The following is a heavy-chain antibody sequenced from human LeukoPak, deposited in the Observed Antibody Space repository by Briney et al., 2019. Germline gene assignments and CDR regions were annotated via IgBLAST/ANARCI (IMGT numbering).Heavy chain of an antibody. CDR1: GFTLSIYW. J-gene: IGHJ1*01. CDR3: ASGAEWFGGVIHH. CDR2: IKHDGSEK. D-gene: IGHD3-16*01. Sequence: GGSLRLSCAASGFTLSIYWMSWVRQAPGKGLEWVANIKHDGSEKYYVDSVKGRFTISRDNAKNSLFLQMNSLRAEDTAVYYCASGAEWFGGVIHHWGQGTLVTVSS. V-gene: IGHV3-7*02.